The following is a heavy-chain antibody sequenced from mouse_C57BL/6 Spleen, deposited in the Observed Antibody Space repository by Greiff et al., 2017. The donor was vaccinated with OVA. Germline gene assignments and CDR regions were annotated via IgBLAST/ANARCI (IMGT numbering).Heavy chain of an antibody. CDR1: GYAFSSYW. V-gene: IGHV1-80*01. D-gene: IGHD1-1*01. CDR3: AREGGGLYSAFDV. CDR2: IYPGDGDT. Sequence: QVQLQQSGAELVKPGASVKISCKASGYAFSSYWMNWVKQRPGKGLEWIGQIYPGDGDTNYNGKFKGKATLTADKSSSTAYMQLSSLTSEDSAVYFCAREGGGLYSAFDVWGTGTTVTVSS. J-gene: IGHJ1*03.